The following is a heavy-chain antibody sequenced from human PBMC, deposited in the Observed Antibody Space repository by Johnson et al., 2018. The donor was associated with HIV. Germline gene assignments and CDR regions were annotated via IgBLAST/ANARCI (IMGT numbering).Heavy chain of an antibody. V-gene: IGHV3-30*18. J-gene: IGHJ3*02. CDR3: AKGREWELLGGAFDI. CDR1: GFTFSSFG. Sequence: QVQLVESGGGVVQPGGSLRLSCAASGFTFSSFGMHWVRQAPGKGLEWVAVISYDGSNKFYAASVKGRFTISSDNSKNTLYLQMNSLRAEDTAVYYCAKGREWELLGGAFDIWGQGTMVTVSS. CDR2: ISYDGSNK. D-gene: IGHD1-26*01.